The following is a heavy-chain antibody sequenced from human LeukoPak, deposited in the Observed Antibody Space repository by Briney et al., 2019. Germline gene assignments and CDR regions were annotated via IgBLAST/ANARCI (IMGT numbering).Heavy chain of an antibody. D-gene: IGHD4-17*01. CDR2: ISSNGGST. CDR3: ARARDYGDYVLYFGRAFDI. Sequence: PGGSLRLSCAASGFTFSSYAMHWVRQAPGKGLEYVSAISSNGGSTYYANSVKGRFTISRDNSKNTLYLQMGSLRAEDMAVYYCARARDYGDYVLYFGRAFDIWGQGTMVTVSS. J-gene: IGHJ3*02. V-gene: IGHV3-64*01. CDR1: GFTFSSYA.